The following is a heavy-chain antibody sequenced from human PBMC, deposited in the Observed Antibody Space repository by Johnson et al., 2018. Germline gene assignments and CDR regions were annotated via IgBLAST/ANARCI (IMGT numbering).Heavy chain of an antibody. CDR2: IYPGDSDT. CDR1: GYSFTSYW. J-gene: IGHJ6*03. CDR3: ARCGGGWPTKNYYYHYRDV. Sequence: VQLVESGAEVKKPGESLKISCKGSGYSFTSYWIGWVRQMPGKGLEWMGIIYPGDSDTRYSPSFQGQVTISADKSIPAAYLQWSSLKASDTAMYYLARCGGGWPTKNYYYHYRDVWGKGTTVTVS. D-gene: IGHD5-12*01. V-gene: IGHV5-51*03.